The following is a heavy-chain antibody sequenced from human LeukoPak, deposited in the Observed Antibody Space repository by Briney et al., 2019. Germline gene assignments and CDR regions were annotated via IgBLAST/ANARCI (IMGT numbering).Heavy chain of an antibody. CDR1: GFTFSDYY. D-gene: IGHD2-15*01. CDR3: AIAPVVVVAATDY. V-gene: IGHV3-11*04. Sequence: GGSLRLSCAASGFTFSDYYMSWIRQAPGKGLGWVSYISSSGSTIYYADSVKGRFTISRDNAKNSLYLQMNSLRAEDTAVYYCAIAPVVVVAATDYWGQGTLVTVSS. J-gene: IGHJ4*02. CDR2: ISSSGSTI.